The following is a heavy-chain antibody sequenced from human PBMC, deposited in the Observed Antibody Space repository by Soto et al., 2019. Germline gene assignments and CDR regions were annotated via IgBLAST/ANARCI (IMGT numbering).Heavy chain of an antibody. V-gene: IGHV1-69*06. Sequence: QMQLVQSGAAVKKPGSSVKVSCKASGGTFSSYAISWVRQAPGQVSEWLGEIIPIFGTTKYAQNLQGRVILTADKSTSPAYRELSSLGSEDTAVYYCAREGRVTTGRAVIRSGMDVWCQGSTVTVSS. CDR1: GGTFSSYA. CDR2: IIPIFGTT. CDR3: AREGRVTTGRAVIRSGMDV. J-gene: IGHJ6*02. D-gene: IGHD3-10*01.